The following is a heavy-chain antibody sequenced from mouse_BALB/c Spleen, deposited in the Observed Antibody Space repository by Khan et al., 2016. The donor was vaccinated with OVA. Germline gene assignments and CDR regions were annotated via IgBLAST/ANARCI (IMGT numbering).Heavy chain of an antibody. CDR1: GFSLTNYG. Sequence: QVQLKQSGPGLVQPSQSLSITCTVSGFSLTNYGVHWVRQSPGKGLEWLGVIWSGGSTDYHAAFISRLSISKDNSKSQVFFKMNSLQPNDTAMYYCARNYDYDEGLAYWGQGTLVTVPA. CDR3: ARNYDYDEGLAY. CDR2: IWSGGST. J-gene: IGHJ3*01. V-gene: IGHV2-2*02. D-gene: IGHD2-4*01.